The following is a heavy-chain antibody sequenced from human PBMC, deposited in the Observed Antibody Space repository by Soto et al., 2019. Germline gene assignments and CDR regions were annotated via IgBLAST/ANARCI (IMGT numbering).Heavy chain of an antibody. D-gene: IGHD1-26*01. V-gene: IGHV3-21*01. CDR3: AIEDGKVGGSSAFDF. Sequence: EVQVVESGGGLVKPGGSLRLSCAWSGFTFSTYTLNWVRQAPGHGLEWVASINGRSNYLYYSDSVKGRFTISRDNAKNSLYVQMNRLLAEDTAIYYCAIEDGKVGGSSAFDFWGLGSLVTVSS. J-gene: IGHJ4*02. CDR2: INGRSNYL. CDR1: GFTFSTYT.